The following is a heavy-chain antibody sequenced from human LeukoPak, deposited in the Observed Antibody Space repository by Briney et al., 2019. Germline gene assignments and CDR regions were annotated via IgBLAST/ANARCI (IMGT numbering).Heavy chain of an antibody. V-gene: IGHV3-48*03. J-gene: IGHJ6*03. CDR3: ARALKDLRRRIGGTTTFEYYYYMDV. Sequence: GGSLRLSCAASGFTFSSYEMNWVRQAPGKGLEWVSYISSSGSTIYYADSVKGRFTISRDNARNSLYLQMNSLRAEDTAVYYCARALKDLRRRIGGTTTFEYYYYMDVWGKGTTVTISS. D-gene: IGHD1-26*01. CDR2: ISSSGSTI. CDR1: GFTFSSYE.